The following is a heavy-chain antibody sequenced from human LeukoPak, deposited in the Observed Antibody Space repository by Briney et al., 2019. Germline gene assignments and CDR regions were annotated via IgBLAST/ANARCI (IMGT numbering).Heavy chain of an antibody. CDR1: GGTFSSYA. V-gene: IGHV1-69*06. J-gene: IGHJ6*03. D-gene: IGHD3-3*01. Sequence: ASVKVSCKASGGTFSSYAISWVRQAPGQGLEWMGGIIPIFGTANYAQKFQGRVTITADKSTSTAYMELSSLRSEDTAVYYCARGRFLEWLLYRGYYYYMDVWGKGTTVTVSS. CDR2: IIPIFGTA. CDR3: ARGRFLEWLLYRGYYYYMDV.